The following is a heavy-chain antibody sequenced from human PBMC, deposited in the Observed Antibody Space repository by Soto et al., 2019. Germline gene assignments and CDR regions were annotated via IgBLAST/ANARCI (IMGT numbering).Heavy chain of an antibody. V-gene: IGHV1-69*13. J-gene: IGHJ5*02. CDR2: IIPIFGTA. CDR1: GGTFSNYA. Sequence: SVKVSCKASGGTFSNYAITWVRQAPGQGLEWMGGIIPIFGTANYAQKFQGRVTITADESTSTVYMELSSLRSEDTAVYYCARDRGTIGFDPWGQGTLVTVSS. D-gene: IGHD2-8*01. CDR3: ARDRGTIGFDP.